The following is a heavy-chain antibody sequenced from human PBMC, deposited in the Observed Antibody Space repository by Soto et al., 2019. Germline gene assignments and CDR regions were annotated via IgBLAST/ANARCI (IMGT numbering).Heavy chain of an antibody. Sequence: ASVKVSCKASGYTFTSYDINCVRQATGQGLEWMGWMNPNSGNTGYAQKFQGRVTMTRHTSISTAYMELSSLRSEDTAVYYCARLPPAGTDYYYYCMDVWDQGTTGTVSS. CDR1: GYTFTSYD. CDR3: ARLPPAGTDYYYYCMDV. CDR2: MNPNSGNT. D-gene: IGHD6-13*01. J-gene: IGHJ6*02. V-gene: IGHV1-8*01.